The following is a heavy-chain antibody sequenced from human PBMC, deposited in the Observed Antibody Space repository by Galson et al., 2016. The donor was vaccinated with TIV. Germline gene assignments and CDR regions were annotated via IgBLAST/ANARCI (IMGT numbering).Heavy chain of an antibody. CDR3: VRADSSGYYYYFDY. V-gene: IGHV2-70*04. Sequence: PALVKPTQTLTLTCSFSGFSLSTTGVRVNWIRQPPGKTLEWLARIDWDDDKFYSTFLKTRLTISKDTSKNQVVLTMTNMDPVDTATYFCVRADSSGYYYYFDYWGQGTLVIVSS. CDR1: GFSLSTTGVR. D-gene: IGHD3-22*01. J-gene: IGHJ4*02. CDR2: IDWDDDK.